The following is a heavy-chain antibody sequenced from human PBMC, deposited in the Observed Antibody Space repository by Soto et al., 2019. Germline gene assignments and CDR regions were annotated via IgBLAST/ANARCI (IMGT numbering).Heavy chain of an antibody. CDR1: GFTFSAYA. V-gene: IGHV3-23*01. Sequence: PGGSLRLSCAASGFTFSAYAMNWVRQAPGKGLEWVSGLVGSGGSISYAASVRGRFTVSRDNSKNMLFLQMTSLRADDTAVYYCEKEDVENNGVWEAFDMWGQGTKVTVS. J-gene: IGHJ3*02. CDR2: LVGSGGSI. D-gene: IGHD2-8*01. CDR3: EKEDVENNGVWEAFDM.